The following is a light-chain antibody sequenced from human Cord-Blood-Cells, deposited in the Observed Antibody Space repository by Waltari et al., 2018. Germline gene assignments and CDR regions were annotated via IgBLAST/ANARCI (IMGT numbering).Light chain of an antibody. CDR2: EVS. Sequence: QSALTPPPSASGLPGQSVTIPCTGTSSDVGGYNYGSWYPQHPGKAPKLMLYEVSKRASGVPERISGSKARSPASLTLSGHQAEDEADYCCSSYASIYNLDFGPGTKVTVL. J-gene: IGLJ1*01. V-gene: IGLV2-8*01. CDR1: SSDVGGYNY. CDR3: SSYASIYNLD.